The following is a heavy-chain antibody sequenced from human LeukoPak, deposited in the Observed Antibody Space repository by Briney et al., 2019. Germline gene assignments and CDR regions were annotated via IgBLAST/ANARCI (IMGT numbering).Heavy chain of an antibody. V-gene: IGHV3-23*01. D-gene: IGHD1-26*01. CDR1: GFTFTNYA. CDR3: AKKVWELLMVIDY. Sequence: GGSLRLSCAASGFTFTNYAMSWVRQAPGKGLEWVSSISSSGDSTFYADSVKGRFTISRDTSKNTLYLQMNSLRAEDTAVYYCAKKVWELLMVIDYWGQGTLVTVSS. CDR2: ISSSGDST. J-gene: IGHJ4*02.